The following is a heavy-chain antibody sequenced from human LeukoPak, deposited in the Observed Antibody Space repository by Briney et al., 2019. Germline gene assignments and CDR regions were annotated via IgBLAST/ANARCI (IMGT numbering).Heavy chain of an antibody. V-gene: IGHV4-59*01. CDR3: ARAALYCSGGSCYPSTFDY. J-gene: IGHJ4*02. Sequence: SETLSLTCTVSGGSISNSYWSWIRQPPGKGLEWIGYIYYSGGTNYSPSLKSRVTVSVDTSKNQFSLKLSSVTAADTAVYYCARAALYCSGGSCYPSTFDYWGQGTLVTVSS. D-gene: IGHD2-15*01. CDR1: GGSISNSY. CDR2: IYYSGGT.